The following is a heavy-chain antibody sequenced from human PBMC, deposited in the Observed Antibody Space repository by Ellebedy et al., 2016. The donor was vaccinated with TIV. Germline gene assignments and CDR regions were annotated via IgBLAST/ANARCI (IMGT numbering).Heavy chain of an antibody. J-gene: IGHJ4*02. CDR3: ARTFLSYPFDY. Sequence: GESLKISCAASGFTFSSYDMHWVRQAPGKGLEWVAFISHDGTEKNYADSVKGRFTVSRDKSKNTLLLHMNSLRPEDTAVYSCARTFLSYPFDYWGQGTLVTVSS. CDR2: ISHDGTEK. D-gene: IGHD3-3*02. CDR1: GFTFSSYD. V-gene: IGHV3-30*03.